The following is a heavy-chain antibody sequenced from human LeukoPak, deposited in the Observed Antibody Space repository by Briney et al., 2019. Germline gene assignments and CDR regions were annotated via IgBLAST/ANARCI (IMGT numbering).Heavy chain of an antibody. D-gene: IGHD6-19*01. CDR3: ARRIIAVAGIGDAFDI. V-gene: IGHV4-38-2*01. J-gene: IGHJ3*02. Sequence: SETLSLTCAVSGYSISSGYYWGWIRQPPGKGLEWIGSIYHSGSTYYNPSLKSRVTISVDTSKNQFSLKLSSVTAADTAVYYWARRIIAVAGIGDAFDIWGQGTMVTGSS. CDR1: GYSISSGYY. CDR2: IYHSGST.